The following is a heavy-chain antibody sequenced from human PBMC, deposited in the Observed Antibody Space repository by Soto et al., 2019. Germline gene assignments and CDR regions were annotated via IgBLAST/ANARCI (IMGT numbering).Heavy chain of an antibody. CDR3: AREYGMDV. CDR1: GYSFHTYA. J-gene: IGHJ6*01. Sequence: QVQLVQSGAEVKKPGASVNVSCKASGYSFHTYAISWVRQAPGQGLEWVGWISGYNGNTNYAQKFQGRVTLTRDTSTKTAFMELRSLTGDDTAVYYCAREYGMDVW. CDR2: ISGYNGNT. V-gene: IGHV1-18*01.